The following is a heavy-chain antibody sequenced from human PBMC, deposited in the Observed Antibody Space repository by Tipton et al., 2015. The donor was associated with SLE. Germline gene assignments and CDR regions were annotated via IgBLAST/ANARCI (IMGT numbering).Heavy chain of an antibody. CDR2: ISAYNGNT. CDR3: ARDPLVCDSSGCTFDY. V-gene: IGHV1-18*01. D-gene: IGHD3-22*01. J-gene: IGHJ4*02. CDR1: GYTFTSYG. Sequence: QLVQSGAEVKKPGASVKVSCKASGYTFTSYGFSWVRQAPGQGLEWMGWISAYNGNTIYAQKLQGRVTMTTDTSTSTAYMELGSLRSDDTAVYYCARDPLVCDSSGCTFDYWGQGTLVTVSS.